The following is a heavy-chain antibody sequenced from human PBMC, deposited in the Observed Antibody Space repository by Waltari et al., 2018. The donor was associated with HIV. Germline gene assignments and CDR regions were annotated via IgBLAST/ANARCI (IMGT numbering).Heavy chain of an antibody. Sequence: QVQLQQWGAGLLKPSETLSLTCAVYGGSFSNFYWSWIRQPPGKGLEWIGEINRSGSTNDNPSLKSRVTISVDTSKNQFALNLSSVTAADTAVYYCARRGHMDVWGQGTTVTVSS. D-gene: IGHD3-10*01. V-gene: IGHV4-34*01. CDR1: GGSFSNFY. CDR2: INRSGST. J-gene: IGHJ6*02. CDR3: ARRGHMDV.